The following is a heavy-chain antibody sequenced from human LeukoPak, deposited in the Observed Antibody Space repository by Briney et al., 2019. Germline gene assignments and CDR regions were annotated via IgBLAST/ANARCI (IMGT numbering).Heavy chain of an antibody. J-gene: IGHJ4*02. CDR1: GYTLTELS. CDR2: FDPEDGET. Sequence: ASVKVSCKVSGYTLTELSMHWVRQAPGKGLEWMGGFDPEDGETIYAQKFQGRVTMTEDTSTDTAYMELSSLRSEDTAVYYCATDLGQWLDFDYWGQGTLVTVSS. CDR3: ATDLGQWLDFDY. V-gene: IGHV1-24*01. D-gene: IGHD6-19*01.